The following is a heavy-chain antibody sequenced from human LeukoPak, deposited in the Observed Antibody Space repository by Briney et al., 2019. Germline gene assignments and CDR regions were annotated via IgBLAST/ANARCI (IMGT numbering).Heavy chain of an antibody. D-gene: IGHD5-18*01. J-gene: IGHJ6*03. CDR3: ACTAYYYYYLDV. CDR2: VSGSGDNT. CDR1: GFTFSSHA. Sequence: GGSLRLPCAASGFTFSSHAMSWVRQAPGKGLEWVSAVSGSGDNTYYADSVKGRFTISRDNSKNTLYLHMSSLRAEDTAVYYCACTAYYYYYLDVWGKGTTVTVSS. V-gene: IGHV3-23*01.